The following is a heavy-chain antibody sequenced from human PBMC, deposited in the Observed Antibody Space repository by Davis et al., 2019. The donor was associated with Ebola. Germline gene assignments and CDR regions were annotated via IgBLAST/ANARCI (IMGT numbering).Heavy chain of an antibody. Sequence: PGGSLRLSCAVSGFTFSYYSMTWVRQAPGKGLEWVSVISSGDGTTYYADSLKCRFTISRDNYKNTLFLQMNSLRAGDTAVYYCAKAWGVITTAYYAMDVWGQGTTVTVPS. CDR3: AKAWGVITTAYYAMDV. J-gene: IGHJ6*02. CDR2: ISSGDGTT. V-gene: IGHV3-23*01. D-gene: IGHD4/OR15-4a*01. CDR1: GFTFSYYS.